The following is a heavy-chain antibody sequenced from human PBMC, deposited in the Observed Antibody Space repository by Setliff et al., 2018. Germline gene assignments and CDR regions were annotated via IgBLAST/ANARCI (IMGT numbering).Heavy chain of an antibody. J-gene: IGHJ3*02. V-gene: IGHV3-15*01. CDR2: IKSKTDGGTT. Sequence: PGGSLRLSCAASGFTFSNAWMSWVRQAPGKGLEWVGRIKSKTDGGTTDYAAPVKGRFTISRDDSKNTLYLQMNSLKTEDTAVYYCTTDPDRDEDAFDIWGQGTMVTVSS. CDR3: TTDPDRDEDAFDI. D-gene: IGHD3-22*01. CDR1: GFTFSNAW.